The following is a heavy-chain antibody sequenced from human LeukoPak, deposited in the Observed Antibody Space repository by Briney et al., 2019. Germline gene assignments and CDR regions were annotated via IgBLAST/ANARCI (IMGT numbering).Heavy chain of an antibody. CDR1: GFPVSINY. CDR2: IQSGGRT. V-gene: IGHV3-66*01. J-gene: IGHJ4*02. Sequence: GGPLTLPCAASGFPVSINYMTCAPQAPERALEWVSVIQSGGRTSYADSVKDRFTISRDNSKNTLYLQMDSLRVEDTGVYYCARGARDYYELDCWGQGTLVTVSS. CDR3: ARGARDYYELDC. D-gene: IGHD3-22*01.